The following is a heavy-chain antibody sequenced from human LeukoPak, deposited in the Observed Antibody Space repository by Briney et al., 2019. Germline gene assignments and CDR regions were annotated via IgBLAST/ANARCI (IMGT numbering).Heavy chain of an antibody. V-gene: IGHV3-30*18. D-gene: IGHD3-9*01. CDR3: AKDVSPLRYFDWLPSD. J-gene: IGHJ4*02. CDR1: GFTFSTFA. CDR2: ISYDGSNK. Sequence: GGSLRLSCAASGFTFSTFAMSWVRQAPGKGLEWVAVISYDGSNKYYADSVKGRFTISRDNSKNTLYLQMNSLRAEDTAVYYCAKDVSPLRYFDWLPSDWGQGTLVTVSS.